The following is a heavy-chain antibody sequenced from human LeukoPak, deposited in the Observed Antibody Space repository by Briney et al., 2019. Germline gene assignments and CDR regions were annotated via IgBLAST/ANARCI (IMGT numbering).Heavy chain of an antibody. V-gene: IGHV3-9*01. CDR1: GFTFDDYA. J-gene: IGHJ6*02. D-gene: IGHD6-19*01. Sequence: GRSLRLSCAASGFTFDDYAMHWVRQAPGKGLEWVSGISWNSGSIGYADSVKGRFTISRDNAKNSLYLQMNSLRAEDTAFYYCAKDRCSGWSCGMDVWGQGTTVTVSS. CDR3: AKDRCSGWSCGMDV. CDR2: ISWNSGSI.